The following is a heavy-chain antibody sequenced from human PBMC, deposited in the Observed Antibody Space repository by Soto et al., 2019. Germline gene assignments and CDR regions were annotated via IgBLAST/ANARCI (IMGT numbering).Heavy chain of an antibody. CDR1: GGSISSYY. Sequence: SETLSLTCTVSGGSISSYYWSWIRQPPGKGLEWIGYIYYSGSTNYNPSLKSRVTISVDTSKNHFSLKLSSVTAADTAVYYCARDTAVAGPYYYYYYMDVWGKGTTVTVSS. D-gene: IGHD6-19*01. CDR2: IYYSGST. V-gene: IGHV4-59*01. CDR3: ARDTAVAGPYYYYYYMDV. J-gene: IGHJ6*03.